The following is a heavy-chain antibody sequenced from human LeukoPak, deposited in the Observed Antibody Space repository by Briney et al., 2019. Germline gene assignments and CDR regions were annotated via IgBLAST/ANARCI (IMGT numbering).Heavy chain of an antibody. Sequence: GESLKISCKGSGYSFTSYWIGWVRQMPGKGLEWMGIIYPGDSDTRYSPSFQCQVTISADKSISTAYLQWSSLKASDTAMYYCARTFMVRGLIRWFDPWGQGTLVTVSS. CDR2: IYPGDSDT. D-gene: IGHD3-10*01. J-gene: IGHJ5*02. V-gene: IGHV5-51*01. CDR1: GYSFTSYW. CDR3: ARTFMVRGLIRWFDP.